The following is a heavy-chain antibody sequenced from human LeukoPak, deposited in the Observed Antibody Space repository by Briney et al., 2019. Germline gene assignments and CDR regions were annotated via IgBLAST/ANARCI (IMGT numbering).Heavy chain of an antibody. CDR1: GFTFSSYG. J-gene: IGHJ4*02. CDR2: IRYDGSNK. CDR3: ARYRTKRFGEFYLEY. Sequence: PGGSLRLSCAASGFTFSSYGIHWVRQAPGRGREWVAFIRYDGSNKYYADSVKGRFTISRDNSKSTLYMQMNSLGAEDTAVYYGARYRTKRFGEFYLEYWGQGTLVTVSS. V-gene: IGHV3-30*02. D-gene: IGHD3-10*01.